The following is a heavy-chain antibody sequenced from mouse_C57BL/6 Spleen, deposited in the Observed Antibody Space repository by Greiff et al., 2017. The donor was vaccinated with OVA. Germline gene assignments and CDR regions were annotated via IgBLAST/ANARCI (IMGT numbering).Heavy chain of an antibody. Sequence: VKLMESGPELVKPGASVKISCKASGYAFSSSWMNWVKQRPGKGLEWIGRIYPGDGDTNYNGKFKGKATLTADKSSSTAYMQLSSLTSEDSAVYFCARSHYGSSYEGFAYWGQGTLVTVSA. V-gene: IGHV1-82*01. D-gene: IGHD1-1*01. CDR1: GYAFSSSW. CDR3: ARSHYGSSYEGFAY. CDR2: IYPGDGDT. J-gene: IGHJ3*01.